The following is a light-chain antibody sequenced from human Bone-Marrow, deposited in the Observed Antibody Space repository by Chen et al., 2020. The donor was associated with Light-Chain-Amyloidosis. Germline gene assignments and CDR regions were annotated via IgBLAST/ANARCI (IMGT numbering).Light chain of an antibody. Sequence: SALTQPASASGSPGQSITISCTGTSSDVGGDNHVSWYQQHPDKAPKLMIYEVTNRPSWVPDRFSGSNSDNTASLTISVLQTEVEADYFCSSYTITNTLVFGSGTRVTVL. CDR2: EVT. J-gene: IGLJ1*01. CDR3: SSYTITNTLV. CDR1: SSDVGGDNH. V-gene: IGLV2-14*01.